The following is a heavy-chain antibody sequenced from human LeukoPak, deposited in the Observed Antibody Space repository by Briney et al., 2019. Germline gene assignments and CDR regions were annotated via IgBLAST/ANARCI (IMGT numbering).Heavy chain of an antibody. CDR2: IRYDGSDK. V-gene: IGHV3-30*02. D-gene: IGHD6-13*01. J-gene: IGHJ4*02. Sequence: GGSLRLSXATSGFTFYSHGMHWVRQAPGKGIEWVTCIRYDGSDKYYVDSVKGRFTVSRDNSKNTLYLQLTSLTTEDTALYYCVMDHFNSSSWSPFDHWGQGTLVTVSS. CDR3: VMDHFNSSSWSPFDH. CDR1: GFTFYSHG.